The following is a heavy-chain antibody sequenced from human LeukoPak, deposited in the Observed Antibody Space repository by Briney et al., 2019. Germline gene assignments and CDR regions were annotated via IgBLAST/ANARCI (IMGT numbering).Heavy chain of an antibody. CDR3: ARARDCSGGRCNVWLDP. Sequence: GASVKVSCKASGYMFSSHDIHWVRQATGQGLEWVGWMNPKSGNTGFAPKFQGRITMSGDTPMNTAYMLMNNLTYEDTATYFCARARDCSGGRCNVWLDPWGQGTLVIVSS. CDR1: GYMFSSHD. V-gene: IGHV1-8*01. D-gene: IGHD2-15*01. J-gene: IGHJ5*02. CDR2: MNPKSGNT.